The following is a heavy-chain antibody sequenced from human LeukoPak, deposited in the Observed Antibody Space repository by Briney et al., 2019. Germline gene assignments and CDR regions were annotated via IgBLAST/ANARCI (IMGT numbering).Heavy chain of an antibody. CDR1: GFTFGTYA. J-gene: IGHJ4*02. V-gene: IGHV3-23*01. CDR2: ISGSGGTT. Sequence: GGSLRLSCAASGFTFGTYAMSWVPQAPGKGRECVSDISGSGGTTYYADSVKRRFTISRDNSKNTLYLQMNSLRAEDTAIYYCAKDNRGTIVVVTPYYFDYWGQGTLVTVSS. CDR3: AKDNRGTIVVVTPYYFDY. D-gene: IGHD3-22*01.